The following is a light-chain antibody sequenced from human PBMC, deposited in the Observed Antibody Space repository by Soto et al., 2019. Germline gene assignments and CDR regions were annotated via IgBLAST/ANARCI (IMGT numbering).Light chain of an antibody. Sequence: QSVLTQPPSVSGAPGQRVTISCTGSNSNIGAGYDVHWYQQFPGTAPKLLIYGNINRPSGVSNRFSGSKSGNTASLTISGLQAEDEADYYCSSYTSSSTLYVFGTGTKLTVL. J-gene: IGLJ1*01. CDR2: GNI. CDR3: SSYTSSSTLYV. CDR1: NSNIGAGYD. V-gene: IGLV1-40*01.